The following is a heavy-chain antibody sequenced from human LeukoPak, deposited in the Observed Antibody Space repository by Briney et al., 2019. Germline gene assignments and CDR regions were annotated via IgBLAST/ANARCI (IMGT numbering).Heavy chain of an antibody. CDR3: ARSTTIVVVNWFDP. CDR1: GGSFSGYY. Sequence: PSETLSLTCAVYGGSFSGYYWSWIRQPPGKGLEWIGEINHSGSTNYNPSLKSRVTISVDTSKNQFSLKLSSVTAADTAVYYSARSTTIVVVNWFDPWGQGTLVTVSS. J-gene: IGHJ5*02. D-gene: IGHD3-22*01. V-gene: IGHV4-34*01. CDR2: INHSGST.